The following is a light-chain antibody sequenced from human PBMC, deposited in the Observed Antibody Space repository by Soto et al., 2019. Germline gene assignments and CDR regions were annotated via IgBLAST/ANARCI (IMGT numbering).Light chain of an antibody. CDR2: GAS. J-gene: IGKJ3*01. CDR3: HQDGSSPFT. CDR1: QPVSANY. V-gene: IGKV3-20*01. Sequence: VVLTQSPATLSLSPGERATLSCRANQPVSANYLAWYQQKPGQAPSLLIYGASSRATGIPDRFSGSGSGTDFTLTISRLEPEDFAVFYCHQDGSSPFTFGPGTKVDIK.